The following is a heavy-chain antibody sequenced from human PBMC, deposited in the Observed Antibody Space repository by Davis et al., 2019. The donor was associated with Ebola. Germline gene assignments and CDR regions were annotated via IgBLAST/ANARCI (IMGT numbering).Heavy chain of an antibody. V-gene: IGHV4-38-2*02. J-gene: IGHJ5*02. D-gene: IGHD6-13*01. CDR3: SRRGGAAGMGWFDP. Sequence: GSLRLSCTVSGSSISTGYYSPCLRHPPAKGQEWIGYLYHSGSTNYNPSLKSRVTISVYISKNQVSLNLISVTAAETAGYYCSRRGGAAGMGWFDPWGQGALVTVSS. CDR2: LYHSGST. CDR1: GSSISTGYY.